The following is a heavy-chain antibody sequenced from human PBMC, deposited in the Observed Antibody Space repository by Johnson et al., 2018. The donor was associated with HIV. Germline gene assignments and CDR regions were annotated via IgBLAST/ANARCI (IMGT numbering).Heavy chain of an antibody. D-gene: IGHD4-23*01. CDR2: ISKDGANN. V-gene: IGHV3-30*04. CDR3: AKVGATVITPRGEAFDI. CDR1: GFIFSNYP. J-gene: IGHJ3*02. Sequence: QVQLVQSGGGVVQPGKSLRLSCAASGFIFSNYPMHWVRQAPGKGLEWVAVISKDGANNYHADSVKGRFTISRDNSKNTLYLQMNSLRAEDTAVYYCAKVGATVITPRGEAFDIWGQGTMVTVSS.